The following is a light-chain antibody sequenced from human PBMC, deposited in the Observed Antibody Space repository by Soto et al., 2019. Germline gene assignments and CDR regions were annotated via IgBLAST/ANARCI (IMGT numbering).Light chain of an antibody. CDR3: QQYGSSRT. Sequence: EIVLTQSPGPLSLSPGERATLSCRASQSVSSSYLAWYQQKPGQAHRLLIYGASSRATGIPERFSGSGSGSDFTLTISRLEPEDVALYYCQQYGSSRTFGQGTKVEIK. CDR1: QSVSSSY. CDR2: GAS. V-gene: IGKV3-20*01. J-gene: IGKJ1*01.